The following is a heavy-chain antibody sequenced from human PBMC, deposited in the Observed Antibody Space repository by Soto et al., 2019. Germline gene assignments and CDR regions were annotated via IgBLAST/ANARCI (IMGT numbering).Heavy chain of an antibody. CDR3: ARHYSSGSRNWFDP. CDR1: GGSINSSSYF. D-gene: IGHD6-19*01. V-gene: IGHV4-39*01. J-gene: IGHJ5*02. CDR2: IYYSGST. Sequence: SETLSLTCSVSGGSINSSSYFWGWARQPPGKGLEWIGSIYYSGSTYYNPSLRSRVTISVDTSKNQFSLKLSSVTAADTAVFYCARHYSSGSRNWFDPWGQGTLVTVSS.